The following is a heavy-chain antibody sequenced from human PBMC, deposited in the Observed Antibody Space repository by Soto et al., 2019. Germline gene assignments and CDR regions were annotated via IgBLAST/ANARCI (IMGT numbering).Heavy chain of an antibody. CDR3: ARDSGDDSSGYYYDY. J-gene: IGHJ4*02. V-gene: IGHV3-7*01. Sequence: GGSLRISCAAAGFTFSSYWMSWVRQDPGKGLEWVANIKRDGSEKYYVDSVKGRFTISRDNAKNSLYLQMNSLTAEDTAVYYCARDSGDDSSGYYYDYWGQGTLVTVSS. D-gene: IGHD3-22*01. CDR2: IKRDGSEK. CDR1: GFTFSSYW.